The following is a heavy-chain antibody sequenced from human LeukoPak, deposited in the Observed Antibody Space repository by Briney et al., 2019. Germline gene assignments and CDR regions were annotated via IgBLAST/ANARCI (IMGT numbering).Heavy chain of an antibody. V-gene: IGHV1-69*05. J-gene: IGHJ3*02. Sequence: SVKVSCKASGGTFSSYAISWVRQAPGQGLEWMGGIIPIFGTANYAQKFQGRVTITTDESTSTAYMELSSLRSEDTAVYYCASPVAGNWNDDIWGQGTMVAVSS. CDR3: ASPVAGNWNDDI. CDR2: IIPIFGTA. CDR1: GGTFSSYA. D-gene: IGHD1-20*01.